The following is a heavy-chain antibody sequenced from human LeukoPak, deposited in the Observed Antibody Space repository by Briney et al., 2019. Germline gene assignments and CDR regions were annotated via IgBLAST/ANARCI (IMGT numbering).Heavy chain of an antibody. CDR2: IKQDGTER. J-gene: IGHJ4*02. D-gene: IGHD3-10*01. V-gene: IGHV3-7*01. CDR3: AKVAKYYYGSETYYFFEH. Sequence: GGSLRLSCAASGFTLSNAWMSWVRQAPGKGLEWVANIKQDGTERYYVDSVKGRFTISRDNAKNSLYLQMNSLRVEDTAVYYCAKVAKYYYGSETYYFFEHWGQGTPVTASS. CDR1: GFTLSNAW.